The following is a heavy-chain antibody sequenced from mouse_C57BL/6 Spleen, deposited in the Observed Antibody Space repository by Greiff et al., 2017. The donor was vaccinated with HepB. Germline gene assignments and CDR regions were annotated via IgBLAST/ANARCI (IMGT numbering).Heavy chain of an antibody. V-gene: IGHV1-59*01. CDR2: IDPSDSYT. CDR1: GYTFTSYW. D-gene: IGHD1-1*01. J-gene: IGHJ1*03. Sequence: QVHVKQPGAELVRPGTSVKLSCKASGYTFTSYWMHWVKQRPGQGLEWIGVIDPSDSYTNYNQKFKGKATLTVDTSSSTAYMQLSSLTSEDSAVYYCARWASFYGSSHWYFDVWGTGTTVTVSS. CDR3: ARWASFYGSSHWYFDV.